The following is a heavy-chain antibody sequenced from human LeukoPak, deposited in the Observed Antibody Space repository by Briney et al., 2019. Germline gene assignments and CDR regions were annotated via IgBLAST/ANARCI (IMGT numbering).Heavy chain of an antibody. CDR2: INPDGSST. CDR3: ARGGPLARTTDY. D-gene: IGHD1-1*01. J-gene: IGHJ4*02. V-gene: IGHV3-74*01. CDR1: GFIFSSYW. Sequence: GGSLRLSCAASGFIFSSYWMHWVRQAPGKGLVWVSRINPDGSSTTYADSVKGRFTISRDNAKKTLYLQMNSLRAEDTAVYYCARGGPLARTTDYWGQGTLVTVSS.